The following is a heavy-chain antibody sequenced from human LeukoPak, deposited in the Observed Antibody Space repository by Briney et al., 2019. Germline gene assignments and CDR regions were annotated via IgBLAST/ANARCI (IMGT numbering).Heavy chain of an antibody. CDR3: ATGDYDSSGYYYKTFDY. CDR1: GFTVSSNY. D-gene: IGHD3-22*01. V-gene: IGHV3-66*01. CDR2: IYSGGST. Sequence: GGSLRLSCAASGFTVSSNYMSWVRQAPGKGLEWVSVIYSGGSTHYADSVKGRFTISRDNSKNTLYLQMNSLRAEDTAVYYCATGDYDSSGYYYKTFDYWGQGTLVTVSS. J-gene: IGHJ4*02.